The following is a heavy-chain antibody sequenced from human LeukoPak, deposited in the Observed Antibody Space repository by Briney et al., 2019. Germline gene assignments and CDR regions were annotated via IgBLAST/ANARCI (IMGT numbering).Heavy chain of an antibody. V-gene: IGHV3-30-3*01. CDR1: GFTFSSYA. Sequence: GGSLRLSCAASGFTFSSYAMHWVRQAPGKGLEWVAVISYDGSSKYYADSVKGRFTISRDNSKNTLYLQMNSLRAEDTAVYYCARGDSYGYYYYMDVWGKGTTVTVSS. CDR2: ISYDGSSK. J-gene: IGHJ6*03. CDR3: ARGDSYGYYYYMDV. D-gene: IGHD5-18*01.